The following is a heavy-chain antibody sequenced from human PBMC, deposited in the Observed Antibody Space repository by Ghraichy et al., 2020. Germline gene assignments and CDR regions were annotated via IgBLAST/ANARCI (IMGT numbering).Heavy chain of an antibody. CDR2: IYSDETT. D-gene: IGHD3-22*01. Sequence: SETLSLTCVVSGGAISSSNYSWSWIRQPPGKGLEWIGYIYSDETTYYSSSLKGRASISADRSKNQFSLNLNSVTAADTAVYFCARAPFNDDGFYDHGFDVWGRGTLVTVSS. V-gene: IGHV4-30-2*01. J-gene: IGHJ3*01. CDR1: GGAISSSNYS. CDR3: ARAPFNDDGFYDHGFDV.